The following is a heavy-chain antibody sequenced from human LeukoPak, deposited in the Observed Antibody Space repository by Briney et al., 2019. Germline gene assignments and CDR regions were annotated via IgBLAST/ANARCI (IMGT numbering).Heavy chain of an antibody. CDR1: GGSISSSSYY. D-gene: IGHD6-13*01. CDR3: ARQGSPNAYYYCGMDV. J-gene: IGHJ6*02. V-gene: IGHV4-39*01. Sequence: SETLSLTCTVSGGSISSSSYYWGWIRQPPGEGLEWIGSIYYSGSTYYNPSLKSRVTISVDTSKNQFSLKLSSVTAADTAVYYCARQGSPNAYYYCGMDVWGQGTTVTVSS. CDR2: IYYSGST.